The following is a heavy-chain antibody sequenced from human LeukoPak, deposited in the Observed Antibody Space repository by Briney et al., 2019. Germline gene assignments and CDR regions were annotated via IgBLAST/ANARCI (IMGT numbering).Heavy chain of an antibody. J-gene: IGHJ2*01. CDR1: GYSISSGYY. Sequence: ASETLSLTCTVSGYSISSGYYWGWIRQPPGKGLEWIGSIYHSGSTYYNPSLKSRVTISVDTSKNQFSLKLSSVTAADTAVYYCARGLPPYYWYFDLWGRGTLVTVSS. CDR2: IYHSGST. CDR3: ARGLPPYYWYFDL. V-gene: IGHV4-38-2*02.